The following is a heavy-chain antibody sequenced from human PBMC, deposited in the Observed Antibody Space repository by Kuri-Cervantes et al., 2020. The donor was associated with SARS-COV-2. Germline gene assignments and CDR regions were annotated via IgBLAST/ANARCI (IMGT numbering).Heavy chain of an antibody. CDR1: GFTFSSYN. CDR2: ISSSSSYI. J-gene: IGHJ3*02. V-gene: IGHV3-21*01. Sequence: GGSLRLSCAASGFTFSSYNMNWVRQAPGKGLEWVSSISSSSSYIYYADSVKGRFTISRDNAKNSLYLQMNSLRAEDTAVYYCARDRLYDAFDIWGQGTMVTVSS. CDR3: ARDRLYDAFDI. D-gene: IGHD6-19*01.